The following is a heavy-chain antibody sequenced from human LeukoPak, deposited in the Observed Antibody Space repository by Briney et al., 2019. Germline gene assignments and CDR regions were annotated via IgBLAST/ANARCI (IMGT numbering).Heavy chain of an antibody. CDR3: ARDLGSGWIIVDY. Sequence: GASVKVSCKASGYTFTSYDINWVRRATGQGLEWMGWMNPNSGNTGYAQKFQGRVTITRDTSISTAYLELSSLRSDDTAVYYCARDLGSGWIIVDYWGQGTLVTVSS. D-gene: IGHD6-19*01. V-gene: IGHV1-8*03. CDR1: GYTFTSYD. J-gene: IGHJ4*02. CDR2: MNPNSGNT.